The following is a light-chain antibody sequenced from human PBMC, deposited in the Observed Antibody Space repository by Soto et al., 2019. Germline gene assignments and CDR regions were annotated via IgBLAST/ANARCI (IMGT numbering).Light chain of an antibody. CDR3: AAWDETLIDV. Sequence: QSVLTQPPSASGTPGQTVTISCSGSSSNIGSNTVSWYQQLPGAAPTLLIYNDNERPSVVPDRFSGSKSGTSASLAISGLQSEDEADYYCAAWDETLIDVFGTGTKVTVL. CDR2: NDN. CDR1: SSNIGSNT. J-gene: IGLJ1*01. V-gene: IGLV1-44*01.